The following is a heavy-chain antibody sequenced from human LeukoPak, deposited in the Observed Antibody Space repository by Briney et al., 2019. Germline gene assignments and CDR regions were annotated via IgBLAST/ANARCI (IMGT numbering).Heavy chain of an antibody. CDR2: ISGSGGST. J-gene: IGHJ5*02. CDR3: AKDPLLDYGSGSLNWFDP. CDR1: GFTFSSYA. D-gene: IGHD3-10*01. V-gene: IGHV3-23*01. Sequence: PGGSLRLSCAASGFTFSSYAMSWVRQAPGKGLEWVAAISGSGGSTYYADPVKGRFTISRDNSKTPLYLQMNSLRAEDTAVYYCAKDPLLDYGSGSLNWFDPWGQGTLVTVSS.